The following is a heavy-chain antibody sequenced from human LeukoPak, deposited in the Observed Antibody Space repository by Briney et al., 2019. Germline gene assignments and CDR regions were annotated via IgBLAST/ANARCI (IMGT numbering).Heavy chain of an antibody. CDR2: IIPIFGTA. J-gene: IGHJ4*02. V-gene: IGHV1-69*13. D-gene: IGHD6-13*01. CDR3: QVSAAGPMYYFDY. CDR1: GGTFSSYA. Sequence: GASVRVSCKASGGTFSSYAMSWVRQAPGKGLEWMGGIIPIFGTANYAQKLKGRVTITADESTSTAYMELSSLRSEDTAVYYYQVSAAGPMYYFDYWGQGTLVTVSS.